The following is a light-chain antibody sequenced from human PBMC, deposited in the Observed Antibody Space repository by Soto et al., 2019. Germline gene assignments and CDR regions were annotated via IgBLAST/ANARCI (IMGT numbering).Light chain of an antibody. CDR1: QSVSSY. CDR3: QQYSNRYT. J-gene: IGKJ2*01. CDR2: GAS. Sequence: EIVLTQSPATLSLSPGERATLSCRASQSVSSYLAWYQHKPGQAPRLLIYGASIRATGIPGRFSGSGSGTEFTLTISSLQSEDFAAYYCQQYSNRYTFGQGTKLEIK. V-gene: IGKV3D-15*01.